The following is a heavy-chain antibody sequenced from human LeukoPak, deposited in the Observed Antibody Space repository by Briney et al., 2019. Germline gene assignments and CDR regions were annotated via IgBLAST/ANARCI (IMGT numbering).Heavy chain of an antibody. CDR3: ARDLTMVRGVTPYYYYYYGMDV. V-gene: IGHV3-74*03. CDR1: GFTFSNYW. J-gene: IGHJ6*02. Sequence: GGSLRLSCAASGFTFSNYWIHWVRQAPGKGLVWVSRIDNAGSITTYADSVKGRFTISRDNAENTLYLQMNSLRAEDTAVYYCARDLTMVRGVTPYYYYYYGMDVWGQGTTVTVSS. D-gene: IGHD3-10*01. CDR2: IDNAGSIT.